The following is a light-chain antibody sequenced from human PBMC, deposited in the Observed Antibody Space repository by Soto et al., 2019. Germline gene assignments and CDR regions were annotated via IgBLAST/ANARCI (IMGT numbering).Light chain of an antibody. V-gene: IGKV3-11*01. J-gene: IGKJ4*01. Sequence: IVLTQSPATMSLSPGDRATLSCRASQSVSSYLAWYQLKPGQAPRLLIYDASNRATGIPARFSGSGSGTDFTLTISSLEPEDFAVYYCQQRSNWLTFGGGTKVEIK. CDR1: QSVSSY. CDR3: QQRSNWLT. CDR2: DAS.